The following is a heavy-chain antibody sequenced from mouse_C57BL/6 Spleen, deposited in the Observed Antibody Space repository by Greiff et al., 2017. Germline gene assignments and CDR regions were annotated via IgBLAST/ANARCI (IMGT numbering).Heavy chain of an antibody. D-gene: IGHD1-1*01. Sequence: EVKLVEPGGDLVKPGGSLKLSCAASGFTFSSYGMSWVRQTPDKRLEWVATISSGGSYTYYPDSVKGRFTISRDNAKNTRYLQMSSLKSEDTAMYYGARTPIYYYGSKDCWGQGTTLTVYS. J-gene: IGHJ2*01. CDR1: GFTFSSYG. V-gene: IGHV5-6*01. CDR2: ISSGGSYT. CDR3: ARTPIYYYGSKDC.